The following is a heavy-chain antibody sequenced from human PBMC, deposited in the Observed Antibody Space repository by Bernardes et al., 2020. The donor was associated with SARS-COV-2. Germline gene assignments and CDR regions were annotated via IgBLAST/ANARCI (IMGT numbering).Heavy chain of an antibody. V-gene: IGHV4-59*08. CDR3: ARLGYCSSTSCSLIGGDYYMDV. D-gene: IGHD2-2*01. CDR2: IYYSGST. J-gene: IGHJ6*03. Sequence: SETLSLTCTVSGGSISSYYWSWIRQPPGKGLEWIGYIYYSGSTNYNPSLKSRVTISVDTSKNQFSLKLSSVTAADTAVYYCARLGYCSSTSCSLIGGDYYMDVWGKGTTVTVSS. CDR1: GGSISSYY.